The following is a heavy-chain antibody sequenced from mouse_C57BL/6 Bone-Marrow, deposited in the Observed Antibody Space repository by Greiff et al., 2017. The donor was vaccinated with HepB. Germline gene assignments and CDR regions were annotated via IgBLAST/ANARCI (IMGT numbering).Heavy chain of an antibody. Sequence: QVHVKQSGAELARPGASVKLSCKASGYTFTSYGISWVKQRTGQGLEWIGEIYPRSGNTYYNEKFKGKATLTADKSSSTAYMELRSLTSEDSAVYFCAFYSAFAYWGQGTLVTVSA. J-gene: IGHJ3*01. CDR3: AFYSAFAY. D-gene: IGHD2-1*01. CDR2: IYPRSGNT. CDR1: GYTFTSYG. V-gene: IGHV1-81*01.